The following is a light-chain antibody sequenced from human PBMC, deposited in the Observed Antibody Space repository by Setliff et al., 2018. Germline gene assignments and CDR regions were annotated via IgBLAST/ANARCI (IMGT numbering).Light chain of an antibody. V-gene: IGLV2-23*02. J-gene: IGLJ2*01. CDR3: SSYGRNRSEVYVL. CDR1: NSDIGTYNL. Sequence: QSALAQPASVSGSPGQSITISCTGANSDIGTYNLVSWYQQYPGRAPNLMIYEVTRRPSGVSDRFSASKSGNTASLTISGLQAEDEADYYCSSYGRNRSEVYVLFGGGTK. CDR2: EVT.